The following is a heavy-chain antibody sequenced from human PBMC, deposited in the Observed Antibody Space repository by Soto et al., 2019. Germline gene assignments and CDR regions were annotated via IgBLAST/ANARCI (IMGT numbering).Heavy chain of an antibody. Sequence: SETLALTCAVYGGSLSGDDGSWIRQPPGKGLEWIGEINHSGSTNYNPSLKSRLIMSVDTSRNQFSLRLTSVTAADTAVYYCARGLYDLRSGDRFDIWGQGTVVTVSS. CDR1: GGSLSGDD. CDR3: ARGLYDLRSGDRFDI. V-gene: IGHV4-34*01. CDR2: INHSGST. D-gene: IGHD3-3*01. J-gene: IGHJ3*02.